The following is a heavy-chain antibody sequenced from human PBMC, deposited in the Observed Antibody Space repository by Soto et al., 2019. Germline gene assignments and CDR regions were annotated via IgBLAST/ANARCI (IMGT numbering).Heavy chain of an antibody. CDR3: ARGRDILTGYDPLRRRKDYYYGMDA. Sequence: SETLPLTCAVYGGSLSGYCWNWRRQSPGKGLEWIGEINHSGSTNYNPSLKSRVTISVDTSKNQFSLKVSSVTAADTAVYYCARGRDILTGYDPLRRRKDYYYGMDARGQGTTVT. D-gene: IGHD3-9*01. CDR1: GGSLSGYC. CDR2: INHSGST. J-gene: IGHJ6*02. V-gene: IGHV4-34*01.